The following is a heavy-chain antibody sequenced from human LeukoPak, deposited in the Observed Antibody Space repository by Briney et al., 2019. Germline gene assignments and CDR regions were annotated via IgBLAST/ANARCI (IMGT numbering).Heavy chain of an antibody. D-gene: IGHD3-3*01. CDR1: GFTFTNYW. CDR2: IKQDRSEK. CDR3: ARLREIPVFGVVTKSTSYFDY. V-gene: IGHV3-7*01. J-gene: IGHJ4*02. Sequence: PGGSLRLSCTASGFTFTNYWMSWVRQAPGKGLELVANIKQDRSEKYYVVSVKGRFTISRDNAKNSLYLQMNSLRAEDTAVYYCARLREIPVFGVVTKSTSYFDYWGQGTLVTVSS.